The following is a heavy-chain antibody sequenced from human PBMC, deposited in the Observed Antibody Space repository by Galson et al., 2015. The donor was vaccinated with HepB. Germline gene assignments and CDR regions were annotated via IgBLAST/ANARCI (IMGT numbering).Heavy chain of an antibody. CDR3: ARAFGYTSSRGLYAMGV. CDR2: IGSDGLTI. J-gene: IGHJ6*02. Sequence: SLRLSCAASGLSFSTFRTNWVRQAPGKGLEWVAHIGSDGLTIKYADFVRGRFTISRDIAQKALFLQMNSLRDEDTAVYYCARAFGYTSSRGLYAMGVWGQGTTVTVSS. V-gene: IGHV3-48*02. D-gene: IGHD5-18*01. CDR1: GLSFSTFR.